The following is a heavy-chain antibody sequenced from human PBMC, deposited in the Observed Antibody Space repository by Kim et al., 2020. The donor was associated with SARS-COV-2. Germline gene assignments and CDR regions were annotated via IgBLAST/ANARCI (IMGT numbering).Heavy chain of an antibody. Sequence: SLKSRVTMSVDTSQNQFSLKLSSVTAADTAVYYCARANGAAAGTTGYFDHWGRGTLVTVSS. CDR3: ARANGAAAGTTGYFDH. V-gene: IGHV4-4*07. D-gene: IGHD6-13*01. J-gene: IGHJ2*01.